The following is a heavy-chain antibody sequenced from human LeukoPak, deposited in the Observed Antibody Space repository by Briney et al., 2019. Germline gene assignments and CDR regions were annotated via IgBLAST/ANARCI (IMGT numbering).Heavy chain of an antibody. V-gene: IGHV1-18*01. J-gene: IGHJ4*02. CDR2: ISAYNGNT. D-gene: IGHD4-17*01. CDR3: ARGSYGETYY. Sequence: ASVKVSFKASGYTFTIYGISWVRQAPGQGLEWMGWISAYNGNTNYVKKLEGRVTMTTDTSTSTAYMVLWSLRSDDTAVYYCARGSYGETYYWGQGTLVTVSS. CDR1: GYTFTIYG.